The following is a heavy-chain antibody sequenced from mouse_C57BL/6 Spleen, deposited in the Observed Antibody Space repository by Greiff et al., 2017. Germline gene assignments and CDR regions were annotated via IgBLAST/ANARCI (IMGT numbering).Heavy chain of an antibody. V-gene: IGHV1-15*01. J-gene: IGHJ4*01. CDR2: IDPETGGT. D-gene: IGHD3-1*01. Sequence: VHLVESGAELVRPGASVTLSCKASGYTFTDYEMHWVKQTPVHGLEWIGAIDPETGGTAYNQKFKGKAILTADKSSSTAYMELRSLTSEDSAVYYCTRGLFLDYWGQGTSVTVSS. CDR1: GYTFTDYE. CDR3: TRGLFLDY.